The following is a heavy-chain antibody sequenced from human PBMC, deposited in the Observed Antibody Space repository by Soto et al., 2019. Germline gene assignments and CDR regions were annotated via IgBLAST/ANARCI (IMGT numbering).Heavy chain of an antibody. V-gene: IGHV3-23*01. CDR1: GFTFSSYA. J-gene: IGHJ6*02. D-gene: IGHD2-2*01. CDR2: IIGSGGST. CDR3: AKDPYCSSTSCYGPRLNIPSYGMDV. Sequence: GGSLRLSCAASGFTFSSYAMSWVRQAPGKGLEWVSAIIGSGGSTYYADSVKGRFTISRDNSKNTLYLQMNSLRAEDTAVYYCAKDPYCSSTSCYGPRLNIPSYGMDVWGQGTTVTVSS.